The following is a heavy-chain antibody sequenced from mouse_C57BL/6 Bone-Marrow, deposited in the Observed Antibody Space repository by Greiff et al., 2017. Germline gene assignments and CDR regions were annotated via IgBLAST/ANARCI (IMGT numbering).Heavy chain of an antibody. CDR1: GFNIKDYY. J-gene: IGHJ2*01. D-gene: IGHD2-10*01. CDR3: APYWSLDY. CDR2: IDPEDGET. V-gene: IGHV14-2*01. Sequence: EVQLVESGAELVKPGASVKLSCTASGFNIKDYYMHWVKQRTEQGLEWIGRIDPEDGETKYAPQFQGKATLTAATSSNTAYLQLSSLTSEDTAVYYCAPYWSLDYWGQGTMLTVSA.